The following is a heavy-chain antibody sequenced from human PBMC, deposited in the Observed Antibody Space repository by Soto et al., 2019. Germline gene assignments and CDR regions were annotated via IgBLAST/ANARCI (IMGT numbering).Heavy chain of an antibody. J-gene: IGHJ4*02. D-gene: IGHD2-2*01. CDR3: ARGGQKYKPIDFEY. Sequence: PSETLSLTCTVSGGSISSGDYYWSWIRQPPGKGLEWIGYIYYSGSTYYNPSLKSRVTISVDTSKNQFSLKLSSVTAADTAVYYCARGGQKYKPIDFEYWGQGTLVTVSS. V-gene: IGHV4-30-4*01. CDR1: GGSISSGDYY. CDR2: IYYSGST.